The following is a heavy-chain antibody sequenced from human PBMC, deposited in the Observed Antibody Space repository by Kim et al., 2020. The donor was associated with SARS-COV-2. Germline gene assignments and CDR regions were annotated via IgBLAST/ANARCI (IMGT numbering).Heavy chain of an antibody. CDR1: GGSISSYY. CDR3: ARSPVTLFNSGYDWDPPGYFDY. D-gene: IGHD5-12*01. V-gene: IGHV4-59*01. J-gene: IGHJ4*02. Sequence: SETLSLTCTVSGGSISSYYWSWIRQPPGKGLEWIGYIYYSGSTNYNPSLKSRVTISVDTSKNQFSLKLSSVTAADTAVYYCARSPVTLFNSGYDWDPPGYFDYWGQGTLVTVSS. CDR2: IYYSGST.